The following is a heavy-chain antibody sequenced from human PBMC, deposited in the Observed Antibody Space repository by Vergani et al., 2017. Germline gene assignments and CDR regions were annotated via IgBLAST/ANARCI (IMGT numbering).Heavy chain of an antibody. J-gene: IGHJ4*02. CDR1: GFTFSSYS. V-gene: IGHV3-11*01. D-gene: IGHD3-3*01. CDR3: ARDFSSIFGVARAPGY. CDR2: ISSSGSTI. Sequence: VQLVESGGGLVKPGGSLRLSCAASGFTFSSYSMSWIRQAPGKGLEWVSYISSSGSTIYYADSVKGRFTISRDNAKNSLYLQMNSLRAEDTAVYYCARDFSSIFGVARAPGYWGQGTLVTVSS.